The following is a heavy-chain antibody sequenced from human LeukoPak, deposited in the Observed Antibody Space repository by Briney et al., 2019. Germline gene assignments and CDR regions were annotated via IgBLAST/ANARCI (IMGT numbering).Heavy chain of an antibody. CDR2: INPNSGGT. CDR1: GYTVTGNY. Sequence: ASVKVSCKASGYTVTGNYLHWVRQAPGQGLEWMGWINPNSGGTKHGQKFQGRVSMTRDTSISTAYLELSSLRSDDTAVYYCARGRSVTTSSPFDYWPRGTLVTVSS. J-gene: IGHJ4*02. D-gene: IGHD4-17*01. V-gene: IGHV1-2*02. CDR3: ARGRSVTTSSPFDY.